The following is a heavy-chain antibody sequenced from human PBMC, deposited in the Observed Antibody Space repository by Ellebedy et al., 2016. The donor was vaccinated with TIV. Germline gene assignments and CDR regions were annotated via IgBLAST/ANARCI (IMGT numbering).Heavy chain of an antibody. CDR3: ARRGYGSGRYNWFDP. D-gene: IGHD3-10*01. CDR2: IDHSGST. V-gene: IGHV4-34*01. Sequence: SETLSLXXAVFGGSLSDSHWSWIRQPPGKGLEWIGEIDHSGSTNSNPSLKSRVTISVDTSKNQFSLKLSSVTAADTAVYYCARRGYGSGRYNWFDPWGQGTLVTVSS. CDR1: GGSLSDSH. J-gene: IGHJ5*02.